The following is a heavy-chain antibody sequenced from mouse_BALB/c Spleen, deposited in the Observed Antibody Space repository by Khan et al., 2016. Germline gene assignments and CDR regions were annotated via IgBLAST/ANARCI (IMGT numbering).Heavy chain of an antibody. CDR3: ARSTMVRRAWFAY. CDR2: ISYSGST. J-gene: IGHJ3*01. D-gene: IGHD2-2*01. V-gene: IGHV3-2*02. Sequence: EVKLEESGPGLVKPSQSLSLTCTVTGYSITSDYAWNWIRQFPGNKLEWMGYISYSGSTSYNPSLKSRISITRDTSKNQFFLQLNSVTTEDTAIYYCARSTMVRRAWFAYWGQGTLVTVSA. CDR1: GYSITSDYA.